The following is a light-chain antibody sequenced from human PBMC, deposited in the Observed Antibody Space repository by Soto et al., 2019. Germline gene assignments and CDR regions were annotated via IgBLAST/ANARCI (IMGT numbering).Light chain of an antibody. CDR1: RSVSNR. Sequence: EILMTQSPATLSVSPGETVTFSCRASRSVSNRLAWYQHKPGQAPRLLIYDASNRATGIPARFSGSGSGTDFTLTISSLEPEDSAVYYCQQRHMWPITFGQGTRLEIK. CDR3: QQRHMWPIT. V-gene: IGKV3-11*01. J-gene: IGKJ5*01. CDR2: DAS.